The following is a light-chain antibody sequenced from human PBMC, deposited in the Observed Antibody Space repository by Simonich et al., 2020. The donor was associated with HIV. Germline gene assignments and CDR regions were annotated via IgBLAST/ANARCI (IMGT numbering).Light chain of an antibody. Sequence: DVVMTQSPLSLPVTLGQPASISCRSSQSLGHSDGNTYLNWFQQRPGQSPRRLFYKVANRDSGVPDRISGSGSGTDFTLKISRVEAEDVGIYYCIQGTHWPFTFGPGTKVDIK. J-gene: IGKJ3*01. CDR2: KVA. V-gene: IGKV2-30*02. CDR1: QSLGHSDGNTY. CDR3: IQGTHWPFT.